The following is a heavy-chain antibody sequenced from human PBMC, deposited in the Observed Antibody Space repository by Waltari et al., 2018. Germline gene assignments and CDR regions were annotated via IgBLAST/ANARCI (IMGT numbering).Heavy chain of an antibody. V-gene: IGHV4-4*07. J-gene: IGHJ5*02. Sequence: QVQLQESGPGLVKPSETLSLTCTVSGGSISSNYWSWIRQPAGKGLEWIGRIYTSGRTNYNPSLESRVTMSVDTSKNQFSLKLTSVTAADTAVYYCARAIWRSTWKLGQFDPWGQGILVTVSS. CDR3: ARAIWRSTWKLGQFDP. D-gene: IGHD3-16*01. CDR2: IYTSGRT. CDR1: GGSISSNY.